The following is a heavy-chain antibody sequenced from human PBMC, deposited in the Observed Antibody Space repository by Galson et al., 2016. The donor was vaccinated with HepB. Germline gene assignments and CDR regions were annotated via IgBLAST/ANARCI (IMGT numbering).Heavy chain of an antibody. CDR2: ISFDGNNQ. V-gene: IGHV3-30*04. J-gene: IGHJ4*02. CDR3: ARGGGGRQLDPYYFDY. CDR1: GFRFGTYA. Sequence: SLRLSCAASGFRFGTYAMHWVRQAPGKGLEWVAVISFDGNNQYYADSVKGRFTISRDNSKNTLYLQMNSLRPEDTAVYYCARGGGGRQLDPYYFDYWGQGALVTVSS. D-gene: IGHD6-13*01.